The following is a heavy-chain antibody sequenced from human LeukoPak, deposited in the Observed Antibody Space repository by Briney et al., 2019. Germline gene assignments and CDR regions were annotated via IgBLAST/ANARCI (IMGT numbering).Heavy chain of an antibody. J-gene: IGHJ4*02. Sequence: GGSLRLSCAASGFTFSSYSMNWVRQAPGKGLEWVSSISSSSSYIYYADSVKGRFTISRDNAENSLYLQMNSLRAEDAAVYYCARVKGGIPTEYWGQGTLVTVSP. V-gene: IGHV3-21*01. CDR2: ISSSSSYI. CDR3: ARVKGGIPTEY. CDR1: GFTFSSYS. D-gene: IGHD4-17*01.